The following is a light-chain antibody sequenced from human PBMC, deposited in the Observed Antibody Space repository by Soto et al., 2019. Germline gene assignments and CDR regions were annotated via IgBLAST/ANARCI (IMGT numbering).Light chain of an antibody. Sequence: EIVLTQSPGTLSLSPGERATLSCRASQSVSSSYLAWYQQKPGQAPRLLIYATSNRATGIPDRFSGSVSGADFTLTISRLEPEDFAVYYCQQYGNSPVFTFGAGTKVDIK. J-gene: IGKJ3*01. CDR1: QSVSSSY. V-gene: IGKV3-20*01. CDR3: QQYGNSPVFT. CDR2: ATS.